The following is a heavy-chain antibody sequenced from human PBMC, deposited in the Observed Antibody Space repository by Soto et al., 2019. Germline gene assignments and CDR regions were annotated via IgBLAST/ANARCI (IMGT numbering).Heavy chain of an antibody. D-gene: IGHD3-3*01. Sequence: QLQLQESGSGLVKPSQTLSLTCAVSGGSISSGGYSWSWIRQPPGKGLEWIGYIYHSGSTYYNPSLKSRVTISVDRSKNQFSQKLSSVTAADTAVYYCARGGLAYYDFWSGYDFDYWGQGTLVTVSS. CDR2: IYHSGST. CDR1: GGSISSGGYS. V-gene: IGHV4-30-2*01. CDR3: ARGGLAYYDFWSGYDFDY. J-gene: IGHJ4*02.